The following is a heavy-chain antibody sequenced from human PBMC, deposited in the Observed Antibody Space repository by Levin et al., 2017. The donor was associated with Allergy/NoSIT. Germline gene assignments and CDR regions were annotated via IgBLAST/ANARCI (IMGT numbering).Heavy chain of an antibody. CDR1: GFTVSSNY. CDR3: ARDGGSGSYYSYYYYYYMDV. Sequence: GGSLRLSCAASGFTVSSNYMSWVRQAPGKGLEWVSVIYSGGSTYYADSVKGRFTISRDNSKNTLYLQMNSLRAEDTAVYYCARDGGSGSYYSYYYYYYMDVWGKGTTVTVSS. D-gene: IGHD3-10*01. V-gene: IGHV3-66*02. CDR2: IYSGGST. J-gene: IGHJ6*03.